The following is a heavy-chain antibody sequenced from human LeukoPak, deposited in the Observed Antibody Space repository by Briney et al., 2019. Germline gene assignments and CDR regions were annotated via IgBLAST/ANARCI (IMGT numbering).Heavy chain of an antibody. J-gene: IGHJ4*02. CDR2: ISSGSSPI. V-gene: IGHV3-48*01. Sequence: GGSLRLSCAASGFTFRTFSMNWVRQAPGKGLEWLSYISSGSSPIYYADSVKGRFTISTDHPKNTLYLQMNSLKTEDTAVYYCTTDLNFWGQGTLVTVSS. CDR3: TTDLNF. CDR1: GFTFRTFS.